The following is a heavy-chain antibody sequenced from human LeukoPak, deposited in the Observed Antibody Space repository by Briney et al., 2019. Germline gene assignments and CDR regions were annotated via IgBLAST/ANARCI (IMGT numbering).Heavy chain of an antibody. V-gene: IGHV4-59*12. CDR3: ARVISGYDFGYYFDY. D-gene: IGHD5-12*01. CDR1: GGSISSYY. Sequence: TSETLSLTCTVSGGSISSYYWSWIRQPPGKGLEWIGYIYYSGSTYYNPSLKSRVTISVDTSKNQFSLKLSSVTAADTAVYYCARVISGYDFGYYFDYWGQGTLVTVSS. J-gene: IGHJ4*02. CDR2: IYYSGST.